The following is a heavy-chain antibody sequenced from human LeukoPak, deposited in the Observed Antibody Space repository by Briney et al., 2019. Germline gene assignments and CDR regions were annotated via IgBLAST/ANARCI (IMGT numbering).Heavy chain of an antibody. CDR2: IRYDGSYK. CDR1: GFTFSSYG. D-gene: IGHD1-26*01. J-gene: IGHJ4*02. V-gene: IGHV3-30*02. CDR3: AKNGRWELPYYFDY. Sequence: GGSLRLSCAASGFTFSSYGMHWVRQAPGKGLEWVAFIRYDGSYKYYADSVKGRFTISRDNSKNTLYLQMNSLRAEDTAVYYCAKNGRWELPYYFDYWGQGTLVTVSS.